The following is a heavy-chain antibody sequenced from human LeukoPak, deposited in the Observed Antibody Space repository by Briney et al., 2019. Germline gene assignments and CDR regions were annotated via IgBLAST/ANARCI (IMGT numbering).Heavy chain of an antibody. CDR3: AKNRDSSDYPRDFDF. Sequence: PGGSRRLSCAAFGFTFSSYGMHWVRQTPGKGLEWVAFIRHDGSYQQYADSVKGRFTVSRDNSKDMVYLQMHSLRTEDTAVYYCAKNRDSSDYPRDFDFWGQGTLVTVSS. V-gene: IGHV3-30*02. CDR2: IRHDGSYQ. CDR1: GFTFSSYG. D-gene: IGHD3-22*01. J-gene: IGHJ4*02.